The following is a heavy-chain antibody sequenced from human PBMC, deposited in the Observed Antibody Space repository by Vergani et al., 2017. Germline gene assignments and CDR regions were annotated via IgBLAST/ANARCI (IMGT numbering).Heavy chain of an antibody. J-gene: IGHJ1*01. Sequence: QVHLVEPGGGVVQPGRSLRPSCEAPGLTSSSYGMHWVRQAPGKGLEWVAVISYDGSNKYYADSVKGRFTISRYNSKNTLYLQMNSLRAEDTAVYYCAKVPTVRRTRLGYFQHWGQGTLVTVSS. D-gene: IGHD2-2*01. V-gene: IGHV3-30*18. CDR2: ISYDGSNK. CDR3: AKVPTVRRTRLGYFQH. CDR1: GLTSSSYG.